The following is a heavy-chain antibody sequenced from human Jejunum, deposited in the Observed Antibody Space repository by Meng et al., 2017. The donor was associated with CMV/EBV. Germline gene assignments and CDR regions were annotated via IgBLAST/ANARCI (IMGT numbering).Heavy chain of an antibody. CDR2: IDWGDDK. CDR1: NYRGMC. V-gene: IGHV2-70*13. J-gene: IGHJ4*02. CDR3: ARVRHDSSGYYPLSDF. Sequence: NYRGMCVGCVRPSPGKALEWLAVIDWGDDKWYSTSLKTRLTISMDTSKNQVVLKMTNVDPVDTATYYCARVRHDSSGYYPLSDFWGQGTLVTVSS. D-gene: IGHD3-22*01.